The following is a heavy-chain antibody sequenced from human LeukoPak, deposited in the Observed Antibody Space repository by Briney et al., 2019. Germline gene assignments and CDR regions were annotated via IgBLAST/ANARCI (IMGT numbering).Heavy chain of an antibody. D-gene: IGHD1-26*01. CDR3: AGDPPTTG. Sequence: GGSLRLSCAASGFTFSDYYMSWIRQAPGKGLEWLSYISSGSTIYYADSVKGRFTISRDNAKNSLYLQMNSLRAEDTAVYYCAGDPPTTGGGQGTLVTVSS. CDR1: GFTFSDYY. J-gene: IGHJ4*02. V-gene: IGHV3-11*04. CDR2: ISSGSTI.